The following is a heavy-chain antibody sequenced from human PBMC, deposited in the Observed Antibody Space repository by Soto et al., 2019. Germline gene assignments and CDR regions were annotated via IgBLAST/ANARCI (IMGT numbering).Heavy chain of an antibody. CDR1: GGSILNGGHY. D-gene: IGHD4-17*01. Sequence: PSETLSLTCTVSGGSILNGGHYWTWIRQHPGKGLEWIGRIFFSGNTHYNPALKSRLTFSLDTAKNQFSLKLTSVTAEDTAIYYCARENYGGMIDFWGPGTLVTVSS. J-gene: IGHJ4*02. CDR3: ARENYGGMIDF. V-gene: IGHV4-31*03. CDR2: IFFSGNT.